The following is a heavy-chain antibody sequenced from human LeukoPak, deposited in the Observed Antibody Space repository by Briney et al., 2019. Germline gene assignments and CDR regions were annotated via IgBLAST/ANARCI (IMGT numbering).Heavy chain of an antibody. D-gene: IGHD2-2*02. CDR1: GGSISSSSYY. CDR3: AREQGYCSSTSCYRAYNWFDP. J-gene: IGHJ5*02. CDR2: IYYSGST. Sequence: SETLSLTCTVSGGSISSSSYYWGWIRQPPGKGLEWIGSIYYSGSTYYNPSLKSRVTISVDTSKNQFSLKLSSVTAADTAVYYCAREQGYCSSTSCYRAYNWFDPWGQGTLVTVSS. V-gene: IGHV4-39*07.